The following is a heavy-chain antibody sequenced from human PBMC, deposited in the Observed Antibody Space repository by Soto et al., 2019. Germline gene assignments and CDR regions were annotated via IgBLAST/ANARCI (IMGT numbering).Heavy chain of an antibody. D-gene: IGHD2-2*02. Sequence: EASVKVSCKASGYTFTSYYMHWVRQAPGQGLEWMGIINPSGGSTSYAQKFQGRVTMTRDTSTSTVYMELSSLRSEDTAVYYCARARQPLPRYCSSTSCYRGYYYYGMDVWGQGTTVTVYS. J-gene: IGHJ6*02. CDR3: ARARQPLPRYCSSTSCYRGYYYYGMDV. V-gene: IGHV1-46*01. CDR1: GYTFTSYY. CDR2: INPSGGST.